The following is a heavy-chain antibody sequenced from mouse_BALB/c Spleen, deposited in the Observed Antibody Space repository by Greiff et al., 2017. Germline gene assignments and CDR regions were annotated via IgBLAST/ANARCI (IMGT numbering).Heavy chain of an antibody. V-gene: IGHV5-9-3*01. CDR2: ISSGGSYT. CDR3: ARQELGGYAMDY. D-gene: IGHD4-1*01. J-gene: IGHJ4*01. Sequence: EVHLVESGGGLVKPGGSLKLSCAASGFTFSSYAMSWVRQTPEKRLEWVATISSGGSYTYYPDSVKGRFTISRDNAKNTLYLQMSSLRSEDTAMYYCARQELGGYAMDYWGQGTSVTVSS. CDR1: GFTFSSYA.